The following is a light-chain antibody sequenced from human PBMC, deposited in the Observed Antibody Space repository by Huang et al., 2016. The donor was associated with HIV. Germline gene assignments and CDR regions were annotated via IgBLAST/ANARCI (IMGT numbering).Light chain of an antibody. Sequence: EIVMTQSPGTLTVSPGERATLPCRASQSVSSNLAWYKQKPGQTPSLLIYGASTRATGIPSRFSGSGSGTEFTLTISSLQSEDFGVYYCHQYTKWPSWTFGQGTKVEIK. V-gene: IGKV3-15*01. CDR3: HQYTKWPSWT. CDR1: QSVSSN. J-gene: IGKJ1*01. CDR2: GAS.